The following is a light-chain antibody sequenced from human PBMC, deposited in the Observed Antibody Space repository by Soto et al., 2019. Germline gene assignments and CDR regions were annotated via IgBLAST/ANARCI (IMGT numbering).Light chain of an antibody. CDR1: TGNIASDY. V-gene: IGLV6-57*04. Sequence: NFLLAQPHSVSGSPGKTVTISCTRSTGNIASDYVQWYQQRPGSAPTSVIYEDSQRPSGVPDRFSGSIDSSSNSASLTISGLETEDEADYYCQSYDGTSVVFGGGTKLTVL. J-gene: IGLJ2*01. CDR2: EDS. CDR3: QSYDGTSVV.